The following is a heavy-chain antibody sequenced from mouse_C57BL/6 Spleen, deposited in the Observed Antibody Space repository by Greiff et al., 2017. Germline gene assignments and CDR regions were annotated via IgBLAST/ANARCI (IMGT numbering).Heavy chain of an antibody. CDR1: GYAFSSSW. D-gene: IGHD2-3*01. CDR3: ARSSDGYYPAY. V-gene: IGHV1-82*01. Sequence: VQLQQSGPELVKPGASVKISCKASGYAFSSSWMNWVKQRPGKGLEWIGRIYPGDGDTNYNGKFKGKATLTADKSSSTAYMQLSSLTSEDSAVYFCARSSDGYYPAYWGQGTTLTVSS. J-gene: IGHJ2*01. CDR2: IYPGDGDT.